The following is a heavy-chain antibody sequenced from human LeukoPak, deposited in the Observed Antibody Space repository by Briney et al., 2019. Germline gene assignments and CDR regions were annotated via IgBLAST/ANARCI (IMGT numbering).Heavy chain of an antibody. D-gene: IGHD5-24*01. Sequence: SETLSLTCTVSGGSLSTYHWSWIRQPPGKGLEWIGNIYYSGSTNCNPSLKSRVTISVDTSKNQFSLKLTSVTAADTAVYYCARGLRSRDGYNYDYFDDWGQGTLVTVSS. CDR2: IYYSGST. CDR3: ARGLRSRDGYNYDYFDD. V-gene: IGHV4-59*01. CDR1: GGSLSTYH. J-gene: IGHJ4*02.